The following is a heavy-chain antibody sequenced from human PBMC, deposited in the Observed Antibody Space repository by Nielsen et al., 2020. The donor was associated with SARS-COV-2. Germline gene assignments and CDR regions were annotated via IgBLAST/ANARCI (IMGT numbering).Heavy chain of an antibody. CDR3: AKVRGSTVGPYEY. J-gene: IGHJ4*02. V-gene: IGHV3-9*01. CDR1: GFTFDDYA. Sequence: SLKISCAASGFTFDDYAMHWVRQAPGKGLEWVSGISWNSGSIGYADSVKGRFTISRDNAKNSLYLQMNSLTPEDTALYYCAKVRGSTVGPYEYWGKGTLVTVSS. D-gene: IGHD1-26*01. CDR2: ISWNSGSI.